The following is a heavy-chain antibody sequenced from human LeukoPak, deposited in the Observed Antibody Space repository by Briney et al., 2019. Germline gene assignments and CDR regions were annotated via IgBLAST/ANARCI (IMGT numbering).Heavy chain of an antibody. CDR1: GFTFDDYA. J-gene: IGHJ6*03. CDR2: ISWNSGSI. Sequence: GGSLRLSCAASGFTFDDYAMHWVRQAPGKGLEWVSGISWNSGSIGYADSVKGRFTISRDNAKNSLYLQMNSLRAEDTALYYCAKDNYYLYYYYMDVWGKGTTVTISS. D-gene: IGHD2/OR15-2a*01. CDR3: AKDNYYLYYYYMDV. V-gene: IGHV3-9*01.